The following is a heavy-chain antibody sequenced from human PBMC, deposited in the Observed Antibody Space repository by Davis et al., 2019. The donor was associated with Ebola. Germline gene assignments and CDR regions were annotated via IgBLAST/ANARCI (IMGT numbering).Heavy chain of an antibody. V-gene: IGHV4-59*01. CDR3: ARRKPAAGSNWFDP. Sequence: SETLSLTCTVSGGSISSYYWSWIRQPPGKGLEWIGYIYYSGSTNYNPSLKSRVTISVDTSKNQFSLKLSSVTAADTAVYYCARRKPAAGSNWFDPWGQGTLVTVSS. J-gene: IGHJ5*02. CDR1: GGSISSYY. D-gene: IGHD6-13*01. CDR2: IYYSGST.